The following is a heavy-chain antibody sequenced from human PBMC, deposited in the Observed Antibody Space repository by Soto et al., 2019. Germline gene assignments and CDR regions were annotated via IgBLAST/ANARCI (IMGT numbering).Heavy chain of an antibody. CDR1: GFTFSSYG. J-gene: IGHJ5*02. V-gene: IGHV3-33*01. D-gene: IGHD6-19*01. CDR3: ARDHVSSGWYEWGVWFDP. Sequence: GGSLRLSCAASGFTFSSYGMHWVRQAPGKGLEWVAVIWYDGSNKYYADSVKGRFTISRDNSKNTLYLQMNSLRAEDTAVYYCARDHVSSGWYEWGVWFDPWGQGTLVTVSS. CDR2: IWYDGSNK.